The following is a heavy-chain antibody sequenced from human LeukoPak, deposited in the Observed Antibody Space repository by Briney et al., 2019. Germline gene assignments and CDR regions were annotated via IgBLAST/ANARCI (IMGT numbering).Heavy chain of an antibody. CDR2: MNPNSGNT. D-gene: IGHD3-10*01. CDR3: GRRIRGAPADY. Sequence: GASVKVSRKASGYTFTTYDLNWVRQATGQGLEWMGWMNPNSGNTRYAQKFHGTVTMTRNISINTAYMELSNLTSEDTAVYYCGRRIRGAPADYWGQGTLVTVSS. CDR1: GYTFTTYD. J-gene: IGHJ4*02. V-gene: IGHV1-8*01.